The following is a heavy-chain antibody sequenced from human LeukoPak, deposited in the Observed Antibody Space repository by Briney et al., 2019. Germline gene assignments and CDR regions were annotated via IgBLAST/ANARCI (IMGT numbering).Heavy chain of an antibody. CDR1: GFTFSSYA. V-gene: IGHV3-30*04. CDR2: ISYDGSNK. D-gene: IGHD3-10*02. CDR3: ARNRVFGDFTVFDH. Sequence: GMSLRLSCAASGFTFSSYAIHWVRQAPGKGLEWVAVISYDGSNKYYADPVKGRFTISRDNSKNTLHLQMNSLRAEDTAVYYCARNRVFGDFTVFDHWGQGALVTVSS. J-gene: IGHJ4*02.